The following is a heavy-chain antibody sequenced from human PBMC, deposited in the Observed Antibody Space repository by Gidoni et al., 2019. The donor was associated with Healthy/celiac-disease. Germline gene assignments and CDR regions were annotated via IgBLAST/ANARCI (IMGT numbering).Heavy chain of an antibody. CDR2: IYYSGST. D-gene: IGHD5-18*01. V-gene: IGHV4-59*01. J-gene: IGHJ4*02. CDR3: ARDRGYSYGQGLDY. Sequence: QVQLQESGPGLVKPSETLSLTCTVSGGSISSSYWSWIRQPPGKGLEWIGYIYYSGSTNYNPSLKSRVTISVDTSKNQFSLKLSSVTAADTAVYYCARDRGYSYGQGLDYWGQGTLVTVSS. CDR1: GGSISSSY.